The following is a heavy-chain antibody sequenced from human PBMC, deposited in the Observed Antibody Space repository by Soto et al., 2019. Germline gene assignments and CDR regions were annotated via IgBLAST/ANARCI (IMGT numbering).Heavy chain of an antibody. CDR1: GFTFSSYG. D-gene: IGHD5-12*01. J-gene: IGHJ4*02. CDR3: ARDGRGYSVYDYVRY. Sequence: QVKLVESGGGVVQPGRSLRLSCAASGFTFSSYGMHWVRQAPGKGLEWVAVIWYDGSNKYYADSVKGRFTISRDNSKNTLYLQMNSLRAEDTAVYYCARDGRGYSVYDYVRYWGQGTLVTVSS. V-gene: IGHV3-33*01. CDR2: IWYDGSNK.